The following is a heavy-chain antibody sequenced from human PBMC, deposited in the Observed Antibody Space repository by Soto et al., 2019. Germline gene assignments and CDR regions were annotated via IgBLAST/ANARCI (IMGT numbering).Heavy chain of an antibody. J-gene: IGHJ6*02. Sequence: QVQLVQSGAEVKKPGSSVKVSCKASGGTFSSYAISWVRQAPGQGLEWMGGIIPIFGTADYAQKFQGRVTITADASTSTAYTELSSLRSEGTAVYYWALHYGWGSNYYDSGMDVWGQGTTVTVSS. V-gene: IGHV1-69*12. CDR1: GGTFSSYA. D-gene: IGHD3-10*01. CDR2: IIPIFGTA. CDR3: ALHYGWGSNYYDSGMDV.